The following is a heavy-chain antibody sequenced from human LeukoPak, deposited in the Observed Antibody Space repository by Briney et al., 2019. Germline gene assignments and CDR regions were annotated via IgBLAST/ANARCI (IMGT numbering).Heavy chain of an antibody. CDR2: INTNSGGT. Sequence: ASVTVSFTASGYTFTGYYMHWVRQPPGQGLEWMGWINTNSGGTNYAQKFQGRVTMTRDTSISTAYMELSRLRSDDTAVYYCARDLGMATRGNYFDYWGQGTLVTVSS. D-gene: IGHD5-24*01. J-gene: IGHJ4*02. CDR3: ARDLGMATRGNYFDY. CDR1: GYTFTGYY. V-gene: IGHV1-2*02.